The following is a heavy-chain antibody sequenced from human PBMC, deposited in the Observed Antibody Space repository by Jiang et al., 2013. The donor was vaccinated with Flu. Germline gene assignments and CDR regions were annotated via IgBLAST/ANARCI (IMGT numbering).Heavy chain of an antibody. CDR1: GFSLSNARMG. Sequence: PTQTLTLTCTVSGFSLSNARMGVSWIRQPPGKALEWLAHIFSNDEKSYSTSLKSRLTISKDTSKSQVVLTMTNMDPVDTATYYCARRLSSGYYYGGLAFDIWGQGTMVTVSS. D-gene: IGHD3-22*01. CDR3: ARRLSSGYYYGGLAFDI. J-gene: IGHJ3*02. CDR2: IFSNDEK. V-gene: IGHV2-26*01.